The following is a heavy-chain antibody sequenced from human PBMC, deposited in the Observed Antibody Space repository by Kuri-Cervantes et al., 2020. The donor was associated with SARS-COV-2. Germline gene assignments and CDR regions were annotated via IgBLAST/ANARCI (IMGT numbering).Heavy chain of an antibody. CDR2: IIPIFGTA. D-gene: IGHD6-19*01. CDR1: GGTFSSYS. CDR3: ASGYSSGSHYYYYYMDV. V-gene: IGHV1-69*05. J-gene: IGHJ6*03. Sequence: SVKVSCKASGGTFSSYSISWVRQAPGQGLEWMGGIIPIFGTANYAQRFQGRVTITTDEYTSTAYMELSSLRSEDTAVYYCASGYSSGSHYYYYYMDVWGKGTTVTVSS.